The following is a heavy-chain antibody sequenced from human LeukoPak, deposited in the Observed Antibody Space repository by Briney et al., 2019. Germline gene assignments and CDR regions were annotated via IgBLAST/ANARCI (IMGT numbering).Heavy chain of an antibody. CDR3: ARAYYYYYYMDV. V-gene: IGHV4-61*02. CDR2: IYTSGST. CDR1: GYSISSGTYY. J-gene: IGHJ6*03. Sequence: SETLSLTCTVSGYSISSGTYYWTWIRQPAGKGLEWIGRIYTSGSTNYNPSLKSRVTMSVDTSKNQFSLKLSSVTAADTAVYYCARAYYYYYYMDVWGKGTTVTISS.